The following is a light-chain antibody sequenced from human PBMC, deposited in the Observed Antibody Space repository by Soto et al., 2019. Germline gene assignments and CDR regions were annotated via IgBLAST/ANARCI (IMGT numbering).Light chain of an antibody. J-gene: IGLJ1*01. CDR2: EGI. V-gene: IGLV2-23*01. CDR1: SSTVGGFNV. Sequence: QSVLTQPASVSGSPGQSITISCTGTSSTVGGFNVVSWYQQHPGKAPKVIIYEGIKRPSGISNRFSGSNSGSTASLTISGLQAEDGADYYCCSYVGATTYVFGTGTKV. CDR3: CSYVGATTYV.